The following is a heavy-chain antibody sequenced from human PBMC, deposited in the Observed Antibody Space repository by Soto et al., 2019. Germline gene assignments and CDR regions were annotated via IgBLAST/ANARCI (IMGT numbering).Heavy chain of an antibody. CDR1: GGSVTSGTYY. D-gene: IGHD3-16*01. CDR2: IYYSGST. J-gene: IGHJ5*02. V-gene: IGHV4-61*01. CDR3: ARSFGNVTPFGGVMVTWFDP. Sequence: PSETLSLTCTVSGGSVTSGTYYWSWIRQPPGKGLEWIGFIYYSGSTNYNPSLTSRVTMSVDTSKNQFSLRLSSVTAAETAVYYCARSFGNVTPFGGVMVTWFDPWGQGTLVTVSS.